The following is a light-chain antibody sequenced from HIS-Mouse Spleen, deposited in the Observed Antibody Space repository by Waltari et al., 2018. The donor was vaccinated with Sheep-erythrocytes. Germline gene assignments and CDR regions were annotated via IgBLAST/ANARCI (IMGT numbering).Light chain of an antibody. CDR3: SSYTSSSTWV. J-gene: IGLJ3*02. CDR2: DVS. Sequence: QSALTQPASVSGSPGQSITISCTGTSSDVGGYNDVSWYQQHPGKAPKLMIYDVSNRPSGVSNRVSGSKSGSPASLTISGLQAEDEADYYCSSYTSSSTWVFGGGTKLTVL. CDR1: SSDVGGYND. V-gene: IGLV2-14*01.